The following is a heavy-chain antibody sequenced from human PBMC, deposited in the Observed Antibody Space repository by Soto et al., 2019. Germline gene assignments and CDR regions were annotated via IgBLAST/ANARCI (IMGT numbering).Heavy chain of an antibody. CDR3: ASGPCGGDCYPPES. CDR1: GDSISGGDYY. CDR2: IYYSSTT. V-gene: IGHV4-30-4*01. J-gene: IGHJ5*01. Sequence: PSETLSLTCIVSGDSISGGDYYWSWIRQPPGKGLEWIGYIYYSSTTYYNPSLKSRVTISVDKSKNHFSLELTSVTAADTAVYYCASGPCGGDCYPPESSGHGTLVTV. D-gene: IGHD2-21*02.